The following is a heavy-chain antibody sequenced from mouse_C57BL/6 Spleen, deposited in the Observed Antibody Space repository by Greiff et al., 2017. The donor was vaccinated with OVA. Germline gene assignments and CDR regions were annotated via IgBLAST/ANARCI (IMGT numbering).Heavy chain of an antibody. J-gene: IGHJ4*01. D-gene: IGHD1-1*01. CDR3: ASSVVGYDEAFAY. Sequence: QVQLQQSGPELVKPGASVKISCKASGYTFTDYYINWVKQRPGQGLEWIGWIFPGSGSTYYNEKFKGKATLTVDKSSSTAYMVLSSLTSEDSAVSFWASSVVGYDEAFAYWGQGTLVTVSS. CDR1: GYTFTDYY. V-gene: IGHV1-75*01. CDR2: IFPGSGST.